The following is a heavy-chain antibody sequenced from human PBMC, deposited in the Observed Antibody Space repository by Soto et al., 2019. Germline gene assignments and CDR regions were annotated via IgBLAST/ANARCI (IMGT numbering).Heavy chain of an antibody. D-gene: IGHD6-13*01. J-gene: IGHJ4*02. CDR2: ISSSSSTI. CDR3: ARNCRKAAGDFDD. Sequence: GGSLRLSCAASGFTFSSYSMNWVRQAPGKGLEWVSSISSSSSTIYYADSVKGRFTISRDNAKNSLYLQMNSLRAEDTAVYYCARNCRKAAGDFDDWGQGTLVTVSS. V-gene: IGHV3-48*01. CDR1: GFTFSSYS.